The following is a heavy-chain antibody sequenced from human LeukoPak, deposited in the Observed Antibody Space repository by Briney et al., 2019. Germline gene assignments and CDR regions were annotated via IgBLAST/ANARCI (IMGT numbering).Heavy chain of an antibody. V-gene: IGHV3-30-3*01. Sequence: GGSLRLSCAASGFTFSSYAMHWVRQAPGKGLEWVAVISYDGSNKYYADSVKGRFTISRDNSKNTLYLQMNSLRAEDTAVYYCTRDLGYWGQGTLVTVSS. CDR1: GFTFSSYA. CDR3: TRDLGY. J-gene: IGHJ4*02. CDR2: ISYDGSNK.